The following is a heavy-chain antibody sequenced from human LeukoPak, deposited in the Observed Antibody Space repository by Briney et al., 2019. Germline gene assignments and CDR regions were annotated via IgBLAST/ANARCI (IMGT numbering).Heavy chain of an antibody. CDR3: AKLPDYILELKTWFDP. J-gene: IGHJ5*02. Sequence: GGSLRLSCAASGFTFSSYSMNWVRQAPGKGLEWVSSISSSSSYIYYADSVKGRFTISRDNAKNSLYLQMNSLRAEDTAVYYCAKLPDYILELKTWFDPWGQGTLVTVSS. CDR2: ISSSSSYI. D-gene: IGHD1-7*01. CDR1: GFTFSSYS. V-gene: IGHV3-21*01.